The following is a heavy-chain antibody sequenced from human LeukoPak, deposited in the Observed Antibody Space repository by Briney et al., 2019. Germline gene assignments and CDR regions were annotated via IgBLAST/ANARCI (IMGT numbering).Heavy chain of an antibody. CDR2: ITSGGSYI. J-gene: IGHJ4*02. V-gene: IGHV3-21*01. D-gene: IGHD3-16*01. CDR3: AGGKYYFDH. Sequence: GGSLRLSCAASGFTFSTYTMNWVRQAPGKGLEWVSSITSGGSYIYYADAVKGRFTISRDNAKNSLFLRMNSLRVEDTAAYYCAGGKYYFDHWGQGTLVTVSS. CDR1: GFTFSTYT.